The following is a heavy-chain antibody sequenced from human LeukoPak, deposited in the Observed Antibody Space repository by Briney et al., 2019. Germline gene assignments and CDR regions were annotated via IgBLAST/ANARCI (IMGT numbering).Heavy chain of an antibody. CDR1: GGTFSSYA. Sequence: SVKVSCKASGGTFSSYAISWVRQAPGQGLEWMGGIIPIFGTANYAQKFQGRVTITTDESTSTAYMELSSLRSEDTAVYYCARDDPKGDYYDSRRLDYWGQETLVTVSS. CDR2: IIPIFGTA. D-gene: IGHD3-22*01. V-gene: IGHV1-69*05. J-gene: IGHJ4*02. CDR3: ARDDPKGDYYDSRRLDY.